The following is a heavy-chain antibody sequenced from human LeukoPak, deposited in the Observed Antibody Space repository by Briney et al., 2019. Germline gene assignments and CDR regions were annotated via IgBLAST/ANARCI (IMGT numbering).Heavy chain of an antibody. CDR1: ESTLSSYW. D-gene: IGHD3-10*01. V-gene: IGHV3-7*01. J-gene: IGHJ3*02. Sequence: GGSLRLSCAASESTLSSYWMSWVRQAPRKGLEWVANIKQDGSEKYYVDSVKGRFTISRDNAKSSLYLQMNSLRAEDTAVYYCTRGRRGADIWGQGTMVTVSS. CDR2: IKQDGSEK. CDR3: TRGRRGADI.